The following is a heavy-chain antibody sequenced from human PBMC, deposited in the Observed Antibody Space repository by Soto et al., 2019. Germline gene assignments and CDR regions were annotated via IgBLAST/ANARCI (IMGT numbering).Heavy chain of an antibody. Sequence: SQTLSLTCAISGDSVSSNSAAWNWIRQSPSRGLEWLGRTYYRSKWYNDYAVSVKSRITINPDTSKNQFSLQLNSVTPEDTAVYYCARGGVNWNSAPHKQHYYYGMDGWGQGTTVTVSS. D-gene: IGHD1-7*01. CDR1: GDSVSSNSAA. V-gene: IGHV6-1*01. CDR2: TYYRSKWYN. CDR3: ARGGVNWNSAPHKQHYYYGMDG. J-gene: IGHJ6*02.